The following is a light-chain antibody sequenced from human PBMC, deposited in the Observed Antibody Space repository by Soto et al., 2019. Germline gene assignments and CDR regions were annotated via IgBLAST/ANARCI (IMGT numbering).Light chain of an antibody. Sequence: QSALTQPRSVSGSPGQSVTISCTGTSSDVGGYNYVSWYQQHPGKPPKLMIYDFSKRPSGVPDRFSGSKSGNTASLTISGLQAEDEADYYCCSYAGSYTHYVFGTGTKLTVL. V-gene: IGLV2-11*01. J-gene: IGLJ1*01. CDR1: SSDVGGYNY. CDR3: CSYAGSYTHYV. CDR2: DFS.